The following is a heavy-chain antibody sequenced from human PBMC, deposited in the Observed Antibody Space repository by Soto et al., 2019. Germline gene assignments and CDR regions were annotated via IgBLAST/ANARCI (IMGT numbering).Heavy chain of an antibody. D-gene: IGHD6-6*01. J-gene: IGHJ5*02. V-gene: IGHV3-9*01. Sequence: EVQLVESGGGLVQPGRSLRLSCAASGFSFDGYAMNWVRQPPGKGLEWVSGISWNSCNIDYAYSVTGRFTISRDNAKNSLYLQMKSLRAEDRAICGCVKTSTISSSQARFDPWGQGTVVTVPS. CDR3: VKTSTISSSQARFDP. CDR2: ISWNSCNI. CDR1: GFSFDGYA.